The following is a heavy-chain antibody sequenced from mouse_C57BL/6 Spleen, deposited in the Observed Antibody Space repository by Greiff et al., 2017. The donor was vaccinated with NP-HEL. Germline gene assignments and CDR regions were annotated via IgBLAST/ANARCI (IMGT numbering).Heavy chain of an antibody. CDR2: ISDGGRYT. J-gene: IGHJ3*01. V-gene: IGHV5-4*01. Sequence: EVHLVESGGGLVKPGGSLKLSCAASGFTFSSYAMSWVRQTPEKRLEWVATISDGGRYTYYPDNVKGRFTISRDNAKNNLYLQMSHLKSEDTAMYYCAREDYYGSSSWFAYWGQGTLVTVSA. CDR1: GFTFSSYA. CDR3: AREDYYGSSSWFAY. D-gene: IGHD1-1*01.